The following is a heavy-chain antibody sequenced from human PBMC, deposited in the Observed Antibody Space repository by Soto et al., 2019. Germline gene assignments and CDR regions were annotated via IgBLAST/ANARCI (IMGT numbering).Heavy chain of an antibody. V-gene: IGHV4-61*01. CDR2: KYYSGIS. CDR1: RGSVRSHTHF. Sequence: QGHLQESGPGLLKPSETLSLTCTVTRGSVRSHTHFWTWIRQPPGKGLEWIGYKYYSGISNYKPPLQSRVTISVDTSTSQFALRLTSVTAADTAVYFCVREDMSGTYYFDAWGQGALVTVSS. D-gene: IGHD1-26*01. J-gene: IGHJ4*02. CDR3: VREDMSGTYYFDA.